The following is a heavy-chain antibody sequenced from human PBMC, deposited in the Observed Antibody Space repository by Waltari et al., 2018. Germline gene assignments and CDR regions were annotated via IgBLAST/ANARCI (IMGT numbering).Heavy chain of an antibody. Sequence: QLQLQESGPGLVKPSETLSLTCTVSGGSISSSSYHWAWIRQPPGKGLEWIGSIYYSGSTYYNPSLKSRVTISVDTSKNQFSLKLSSVTAADTAVYYCARVPSYCSGGSCLYYFDYWGQGTLVTVSS. D-gene: IGHD2-15*01. CDR2: IYYSGST. CDR1: GGSISSSSYH. V-gene: IGHV4-39*07. CDR3: ARVPSYCSGGSCLYYFDY. J-gene: IGHJ4*02.